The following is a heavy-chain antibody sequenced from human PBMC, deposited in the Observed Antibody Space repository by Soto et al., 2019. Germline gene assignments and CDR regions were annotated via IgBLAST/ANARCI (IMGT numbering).Heavy chain of an antibody. V-gene: IGHV3-74*01. CDR2: ISSDGST. J-gene: IGHJ6*03. D-gene: IGHD6-6*01. Sequence: EVQLVESGGGLVQPGGSLRLSCAASGFTFSRYWMDWVRQAPGKGLMWVSRISSDGSTSSADSVKGRFTISRDNAKNTLYLQMNSLRAEDTAEYYCAKEGSSIADRRVGAYIYYMDVWGKGTTVTVSS. CDR3: AKEGSSIADRRVGAYIYYMDV. CDR1: GFTFSRYW.